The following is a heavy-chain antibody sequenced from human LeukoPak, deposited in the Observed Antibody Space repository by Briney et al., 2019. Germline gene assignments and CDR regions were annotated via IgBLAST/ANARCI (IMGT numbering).Heavy chain of an antibody. CDR2: INEDGSDK. CDR3: ARGYCSGGDCYGTPDF. CDR1: GFTFSSYG. V-gene: IGHV3-7*01. Sequence: GGSLRLSCAASGFTFSSYGLHWVRQVPGKGLEWVANINEDGSDKYYVDSVKGRFTISRDNAKNSLYLQMNSLRAEDTAVYYCARGYCSGGDCYGTPDFWGQGTLVTVSS. J-gene: IGHJ4*02. D-gene: IGHD2-15*01.